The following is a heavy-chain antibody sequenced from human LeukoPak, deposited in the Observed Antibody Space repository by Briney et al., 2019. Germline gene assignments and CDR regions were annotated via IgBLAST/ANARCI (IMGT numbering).Heavy chain of an antibody. J-gene: IGHJ4*02. CDR1: GFTFSSYW. Sequence: GGSLRLSCAASGFTFSSYWMSWVRQAPGKGLEWVANIRQDGSEKYYVDSVKGRFTISRDNAKNSLYLQTNSLRAEDTAVYYCARVTTVESFDYWGQGTLVTVSS. CDR3: ARVTTVESFDY. D-gene: IGHD4-23*01. CDR2: IRQDGSEK. V-gene: IGHV3-7*01.